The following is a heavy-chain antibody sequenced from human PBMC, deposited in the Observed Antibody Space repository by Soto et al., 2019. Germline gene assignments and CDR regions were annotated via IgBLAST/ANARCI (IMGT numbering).Heavy chain of an antibody. D-gene: IGHD2-15*01. CDR3: ARDFLVGAATPMWFDP. V-gene: IGHV1-18*04. Sequence: QVQLVQSGAEVKKPGASVKVSCKASGYTFTNYGISWVRQAPGQGLEWMGWINAYNGNTNYAQKVQGRVTMTTDTSTSTAYMELRSLRSDDTAVYYCARDFLVGAATPMWFDPWGQGTLVTVSS. J-gene: IGHJ5*02. CDR2: INAYNGNT. CDR1: GYTFTNYG.